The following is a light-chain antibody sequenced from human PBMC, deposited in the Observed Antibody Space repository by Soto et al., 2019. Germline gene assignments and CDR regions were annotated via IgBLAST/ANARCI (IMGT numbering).Light chain of an antibody. CDR3: QQGYSSPHT. V-gene: IGKV1-39*01. CDR2: APS. J-gene: IGKJ2*01. CDR1: QSISSY. Sequence: DIQMTQSPSSLSASVGDRVTITCRASQSISSYLYWYQQKPGKAPKRLIYAPSSFQSGVPSSFSGRGYGTDFTLTSGSLHLEYVATYDWQQGYSSPHTFVQGTKLQIK.